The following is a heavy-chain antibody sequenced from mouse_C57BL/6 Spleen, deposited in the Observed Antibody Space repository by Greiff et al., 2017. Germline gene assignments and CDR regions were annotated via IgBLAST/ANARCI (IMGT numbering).Heavy chain of an antibody. J-gene: IGHJ3*01. CDR2: IYPGSGST. Sequence: VHLHQSGAELVKPGASVKMSCKASGYTFTSYWITWVKQRPGQGLEWIGDIYPGSGSTNYNEKFKSKATLTVDTSSSTAYMQLSSLTSEDSAVYYCARSYSSFAYWGQGTLVTVSA. D-gene: IGHD2-12*01. CDR3: ARSYSSFAY. CDR1: GYTFTSYW. V-gene: IGHV1-55*01.